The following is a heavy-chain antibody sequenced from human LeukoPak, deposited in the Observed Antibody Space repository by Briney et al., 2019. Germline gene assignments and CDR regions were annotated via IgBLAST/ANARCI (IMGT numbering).Heavy chain of an antibody. CDR2: ITYDGSNK. J-gene: IGHJ6*02. CDR3: AKETSSAAIRRGCYYYGMDV. Sequence: GGSLRLSCAASGFTFSSYGMNWVRQAPGKGLEWVAVITYDGSNKYYTDSVKGRFTISRDNSKNTLYLQMNSLRAEDTAVYYCAKETSSAAIRRGCYYYGMDVWVQGTTVAVSS. CDR1: GFTFSSYG. V-gene: IGHV3-30*18. D-gene: IGHD2-2*02.